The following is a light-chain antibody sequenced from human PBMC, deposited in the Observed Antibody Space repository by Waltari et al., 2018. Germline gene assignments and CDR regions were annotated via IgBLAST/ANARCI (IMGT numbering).Light chain of an antibody. Sequence: QSALTQPRSVSGSPGQSVTISCTVTSSDVVSYTYVSWYQQQPGKAPKVIIYDVNERPSGVPDRFSGSKSGNTASLTISGLQAEDEADYYCCSYAGNYLRVFGGGTKLTVL. CDR3: CSYAGNYLRV. V-gene: IGLV2-11*01. J-gene: IGLJ2*01. CDR2: DVN. CDR1: SSDVVSYTY.